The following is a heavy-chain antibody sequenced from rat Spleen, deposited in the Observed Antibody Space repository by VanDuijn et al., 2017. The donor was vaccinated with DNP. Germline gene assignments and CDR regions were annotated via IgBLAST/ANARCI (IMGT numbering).Heavy chain of an antibody. V-gene: IGHV2S18*01. CDR2: MWSDGDT. D-gene: IGHD1-9*01. CDR1: GFSLTSYS. J-gene: IGHJ1*01. Sequence: QVQLKESGPGLVQPSETLSLTCTVSGFSLTSYSVHWVRQHSGKSLEWMGRMWSDGDTSYNSAFTSRLSISRDTSKSQVFLKMNSLQTEDTGTYYCARDGYNYWYFDFWGPGTMVTVSS. CDR3: ARDGYNYWYFDF.